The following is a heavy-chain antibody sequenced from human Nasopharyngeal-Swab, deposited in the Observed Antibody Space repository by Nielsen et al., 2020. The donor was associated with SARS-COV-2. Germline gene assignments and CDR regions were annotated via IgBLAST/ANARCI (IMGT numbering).Heavy chain of an antibody. D-gene: IGHD4-17*01. CDR3: ARSYYGAYYYGMDV. Sequence: GGSLRLSCAASGFTLSSYAMHWVRQAPGKGLEWVAVISYDGSNKYYADSVKGRFTISRDNSKNTLYLQMNSLKAEDTAVYYCARSYYGAYYYGMDVWGQGTTVTVSS. CDR1: GFTLSSYA. J-gene: IGHJ6*02. V-gene: IGHV3-30-3*01. CDR2: ISYDGSNK.